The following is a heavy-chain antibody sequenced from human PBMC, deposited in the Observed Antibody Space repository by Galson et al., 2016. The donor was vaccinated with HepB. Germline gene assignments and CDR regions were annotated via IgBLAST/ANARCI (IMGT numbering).Heavy chain of an antibody. J-gene: IGHJ4*02. D-gene: IGHD3-22*01. CDR3: ARARYYDSSGYNY. V-gene: IGHV3-33*01. CDR2: IWYGGNNK. Sequence: SLRLSCATSGFTFSNYGMHWVRQAPGKGLEWVAVIWYGGNNKYYADSVKGRFTISRDNSKNTLYLQMNSLRAEDTAVYYCARARYYDSSGYNYWGQGTLVTVSS. CDR1: GFTFSNYG.